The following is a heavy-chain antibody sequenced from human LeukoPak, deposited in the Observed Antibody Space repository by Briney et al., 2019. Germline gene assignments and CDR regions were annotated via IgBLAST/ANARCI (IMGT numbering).Heavy chain of an antibody. V-gene: IGHV4-39*07. D-gene: IGHD3/OR15-3a*01. CDR2: IYYSGST. J-gene: IGHJ5*02. CDR1: GGSISSSSYY. CDR3: ARVMTLGFDP. Sequence: SETLSLTCTVSGGSISSSSYYWGWIRQPPGKGLEWIGSIYYSGSTYYNPSLKSRVAISVDTSKNQFSLKLSSVTAADTAVYYCARVMTLGFDPWGQGTLVTVSS.